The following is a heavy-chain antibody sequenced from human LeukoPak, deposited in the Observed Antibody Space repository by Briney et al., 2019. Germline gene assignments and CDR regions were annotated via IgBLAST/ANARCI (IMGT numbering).Heavy chain of an antibody. Sequence: SGGSLRLSCAASGFTFSSYWMSWVRQAPGKGLEWVANIKQDGSEKYYVDSVKGRFTISRDNAKNSLYLQMNSLRAEDTAVYYCARDGGYSSGWYDYWGQGTLVTVSS. D-gene: IGHD6-19*01. CDR3: ARDGGYSSGWYDY. V-gene: IGHV3-7*01. J-gene: IGHJ4*02. CDR2: IKQDGSEK. CDR1: GFTFSSYW.